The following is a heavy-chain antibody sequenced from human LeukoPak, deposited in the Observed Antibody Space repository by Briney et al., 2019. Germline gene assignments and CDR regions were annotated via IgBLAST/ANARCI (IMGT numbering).Heavy chain of an antibody. Sequence: SETLSLTCTVSGASISSSYWSWIRQPPGKRLEWIGYIYYNGNTSSNPSLKSRVTISADTSKNQFSLNLSSVTAADTAVYYCVRGNYDNRGYSNAFDIWGQGAMVTVSS. CDR3: VRGNYDNRGYSNAFDI. V-gene: IGHV4-59*01. CDR1: GASISSSY. J-gene: IGHJ3*02. D-gene: IGHD3-22*01. CDR2: IYYNGNT.